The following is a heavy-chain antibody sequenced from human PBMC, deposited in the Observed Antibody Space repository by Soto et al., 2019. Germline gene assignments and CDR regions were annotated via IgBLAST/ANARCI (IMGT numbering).Heavy chain of an antibody. CDR1: GFAFSSHV. CDR2: ASARNPNT. V-gene: IGHV3-23*01. Sequence: EVPLWESGGGLVQPGVSLRLSCAASGFAFSSHVMSWVRQAPGWGLECVASASARNPNTYYADSMKGRFTISRDHSKGTVYLELDSLRVEDTAEYHCAKYVTAHGPRGYSSSSYGWFYPWGQATLGVVSS. CDR3: AKYVTAHGPRGYSSSSYGWFYP. J-gene: IGHJ5*02. D-gene: IGHD6-13*01.